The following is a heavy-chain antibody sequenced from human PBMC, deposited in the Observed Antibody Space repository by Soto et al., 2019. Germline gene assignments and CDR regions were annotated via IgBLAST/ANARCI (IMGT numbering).Heavy chain of an antibody. CDR2: IYYSGST. CDR1: GGSISSGDYY. D-gene: IGHD3-10*01. J-gene: IGHJ4*02. CDR3: ARAQGSGFLVS. Sequence: TLSLTCTVSGGSISSGDYYWSWIRQPPGKGLEWIGYIYYSGSTYYNPSLKSRVTISVDTSKNQFSLKLSSVTAADTAVYYCARAQGSGFLVSWGQGTLVTVSS. V-gene: IGHV4-30-4*01.